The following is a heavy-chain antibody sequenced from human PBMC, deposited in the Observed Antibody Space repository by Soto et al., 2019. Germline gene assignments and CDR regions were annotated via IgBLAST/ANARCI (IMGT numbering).Heavy chain of an antibody. J-gene: IGHJ6*02. V-gene: IGHV1-69*01. CDR2: IIPIFGTA. CDR1: GGTFSSYA. CDR3: ARDGGDIVVVPAAIRHGMDV. Sequence: QVQLVQSGAEVKKPGSSVKVSCKASGGTFSSYAISWVRQAPGQGLEWMGGIIPIFGTANYAQKFQGRVTITADESTSTAYMELGSLRSEDTAVYYCARDGGDIVVVPAAIRHGMDVWGQGTTVTVSS. D-gene: IGHD2-2*01.